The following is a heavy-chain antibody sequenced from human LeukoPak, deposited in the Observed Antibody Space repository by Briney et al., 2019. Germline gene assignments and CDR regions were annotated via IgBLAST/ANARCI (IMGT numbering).Heavy chain of an antibody. Sequence: GESLKISCKGSGYSFTSYWISWVRQMPGKGLEWMGRIDPSDSYTNYSPSFQGHVTISADKSISTAYLQWSSLRASDTAMYYCARGAFGGWYYFDYWGQGTLVTVSS. CDR1: GYSFTSYW. CDR2: IDPSDSYT. V-gene: IGHV5-10-1*01. D-gene: IGHD6-19*01. CDR3: ARGAFGGWYYFDY. J-gene: IGHJ4*02.